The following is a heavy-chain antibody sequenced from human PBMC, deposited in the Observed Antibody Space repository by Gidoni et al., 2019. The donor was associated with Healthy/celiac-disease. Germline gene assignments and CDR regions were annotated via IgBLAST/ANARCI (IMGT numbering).Heavy chain of an antibody. Sequence: QVQLQESGPGLVKPSETLSLTCTVSGGSISSYYWSWIRQPPGTGLEWIGYIYYSGSTNYTPSLKGRVTISLDTSKTQFSLKLSSVTAADTAGYYCARGGGDYYDSSGYPWDDAFDIWGQGTMVTVSS. D-gene: IGHD3-22*01. J-gene: IGHJ3*02. CDR3: ARGGGDYYDSSGYPWDDAFDI. V-gene: IGHV4-59*01. CDR1: GGSISSYY. CDR2: IYYSGST.